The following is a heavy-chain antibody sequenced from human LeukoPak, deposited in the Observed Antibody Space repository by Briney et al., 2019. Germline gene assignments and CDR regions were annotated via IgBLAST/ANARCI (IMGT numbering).Heavy chain of an antibody. J-gene: IGHJ4*02. D-gene: IGHD3-9*01. CDR1: GFTFSSYA. Sequence: GGSLRLSCAASGFTFSSYAMSWVRQAPGKGLEWVSAISGSGGSTYYADSVKGRFTISRDNSKNTLYLQMNSLRAEDTAVYYCAKDLSEGYFDWSKAVFDYWGQGTLVTVSS. CDR3: AKDLSEGYFDWSKAVFDY. V-gene: IGHV3-23*01. CDR2: ISGSGGST.